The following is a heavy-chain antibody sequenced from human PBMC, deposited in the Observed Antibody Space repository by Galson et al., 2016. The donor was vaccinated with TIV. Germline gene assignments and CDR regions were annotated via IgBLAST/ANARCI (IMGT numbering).Heavy chain of an antibody. CDR3: ARGRGEI. J-gene: IGHJ4*02. CDR2: IRSKPYGVTA. D-gene: IGHD3-10*01. Sequence: SLRLSCAVSGFRFGDNAISWFRQTPEKGLEWVGFIRSKPYGVTAEYAASVRGRFTISRDDSRATAYLQMDSLKSEDTAVYYCARGRGEIWGPGTLVTVSS. V-gene: IGHV3-49*03. CDR1: GFRFGDNA.